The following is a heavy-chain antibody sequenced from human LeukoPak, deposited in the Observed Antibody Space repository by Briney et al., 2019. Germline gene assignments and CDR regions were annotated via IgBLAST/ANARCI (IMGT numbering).Heavy chain of an antibody. CDR3: ATYGSGSYYRKVFDY. D-gene: IGHD3-10*01. Sequence: GGSLRLSCAASGFTFSDYYMSWVRQAPGKGLEWVSGTTTSGVTTYYADSVKGRLTISRDNSKSTLYLQMNSLRAEDTAVYYCATYGSGSYYRKVFDYWGQGTLVTVSS. CDR1: GFTFSDYY. CDR2: TTTSGVTT. V-gene: IGHV3-23*01. J-gene: IGHJ4*02.